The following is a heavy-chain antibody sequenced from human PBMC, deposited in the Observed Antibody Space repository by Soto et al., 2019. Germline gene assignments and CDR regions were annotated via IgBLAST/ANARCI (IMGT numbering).Heavy chain of an antibody. D-gene: IGHD2-2*01. J-gene: IGHJ5*02. CDR1: GFTFRNYA. V-gene: IGHV3-23*01. CDR2: ISAGGNST. Sequence: EVQLLESGGGLVQPGGSLRLSCAASGFTFRNYAMSWVRQAPGKGLEWVSVISAGGNSTYYADSVKGRFTLSRDNAKNTVYLQMNSLRVEDTAVYYCVRDRIPAVRLNWLDPWGQGTLVTVSS. CDR3: VRDRIPAVRLNWLDP.